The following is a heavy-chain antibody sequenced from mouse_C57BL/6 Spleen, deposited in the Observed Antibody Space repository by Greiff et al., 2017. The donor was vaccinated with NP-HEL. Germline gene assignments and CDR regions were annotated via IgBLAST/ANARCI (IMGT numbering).Heavy chain of an antibody. CDR3: TRRIFVNYDYFDY. CDR1: GYTFTDYE. V-gene: IGHV1-15*01. Sequence: VQLQQSGAELVRPGASVTLSCKASGYTFTDYEMHWVKQTPVHGLEWIGAIDPETGGTAYNQKFKGKAILTADKSSSTAYMELRSLTSEDSAVYYCTRRIFVNYDYFDYWGQSTTLTVSS. D-gene: IGHD2-1*01. CDR2: IDPETGGT. J-gene: IGHJ2*01.